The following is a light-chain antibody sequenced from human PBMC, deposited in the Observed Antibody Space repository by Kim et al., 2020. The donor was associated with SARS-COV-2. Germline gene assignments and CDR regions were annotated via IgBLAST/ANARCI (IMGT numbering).Light chain of an antibody. V-gene: IGLV3-21*04. CDR1: NIGSKS. Sequence: PSVSVAPGKTARMTCGGNNIGSKSVHWYQQKPGQAPVLVIYYDSDRPSGIPERFSGSNSGNTATLTISRVEAGDEADYYCQVWDSSSDHLDVFGTGTKVT. CDR2: YDS. J-gene: IGLJ1*01. CDR3: QVWDSSSDHLDV.